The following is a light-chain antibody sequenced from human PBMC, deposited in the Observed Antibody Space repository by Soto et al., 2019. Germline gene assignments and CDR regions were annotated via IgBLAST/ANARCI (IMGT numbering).Light chain of an antibody. V-gene: IGKV3-20*01. Sequence: EIVLTQSPGTPSLSPGERATLSCRASQSVSSAYLAWYQQKPGQAPRLLISGASSRATGIPDRFSGSGSGTDFSLTISRLEPEDFAVYYCQQYGGSVPITFGQGTRLDIK. CDR1: QSVSSAY. CDR3: QQYGGSVPIT. CDR2: GAS. J-gene: IGKJ5*01.